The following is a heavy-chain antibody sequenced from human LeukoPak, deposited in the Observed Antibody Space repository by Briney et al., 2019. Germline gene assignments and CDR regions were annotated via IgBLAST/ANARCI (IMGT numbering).Heavy chain of an antibody. CDR3: ARGRITIFGVAPPPNWFDP. J-gene: IGHJ5*02. D-gene: IGHD3-3*01. Sequence: PGGSLRLSCAASGFTFSSYAMSWVRQAPGKGLEWVSAISGSGGSTYYADSVKGRFTISRDNSKNTLYLQMNSLRAEDTAVYYCARGRITIFGVAPPPNWFDPWGQGTLVTVSS. CDR2: ISGSGGST. V-gene: IGHV3-23*01. CDR1: GFTFSSYA.